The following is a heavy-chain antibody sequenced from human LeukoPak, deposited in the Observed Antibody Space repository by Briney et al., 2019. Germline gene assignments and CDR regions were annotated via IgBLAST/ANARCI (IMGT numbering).Heavy chain of an antibody. J-gene: IGHJ4*02. D-gene: IGHD3-10*01. V-gene: IGHV3-7*01. CDR1: GFTFSSYW. Sequence: GGSLRLSCAASGFTFSSYWMSWVRQAPGKGLEWVANIKQDGSEKSYVDSVKGRFTISRDNAKNSLYLQMNSLRAEDTAVYYCAREYYYGSGSYDYWGQGTLVTVSS. CDR2: IKQDGSEK. CDR3: AREYYYGSGSYDY.